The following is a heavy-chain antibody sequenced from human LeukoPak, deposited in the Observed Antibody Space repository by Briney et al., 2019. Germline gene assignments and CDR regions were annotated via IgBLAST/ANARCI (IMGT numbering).Heavy chain of an antibody. J-gene: IGHJ6*03. D-gene: IGHD3-3*01. CDR2: INPSGGST. CDR3: ARDDYYDFWSGSYGAMDV. V-gene: IGHV1-46*01. Sequence: GASVKVSCKASGYTFIAYYMFWVRQAPGQGLEWMGIINPSGGSTSYAQKFQGRVTMTRDTSTSTVYMELSSLRSEDTAVYYCARDDYYDFWSGSYGAMDVWGKGTTVTVSS. CDR1: GYTFIAYY.